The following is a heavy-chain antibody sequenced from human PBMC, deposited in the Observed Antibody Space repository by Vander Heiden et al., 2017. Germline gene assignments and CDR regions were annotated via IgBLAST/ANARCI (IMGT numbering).Heavy chain of an antibody. CDR1: GFTVSSNY. CDR2: IYSGGST. J-gene: IGHJ6*02. V-gene: IGHV3-53*01. D-gene: IGHD3-10*01. Sequence: EVQLVESGGGLIQPGGSLRLSCAASGFTVSSNYMSWVRQAPGKGLEWVSVIYSGGSTYYADSVKGRFTIARDNSKNTLYLQMNRMRAEDTAVYYCARERRITMVLGVAGAYGMDVWGQGPTVAVSS. CDR3: ARERRITMVLGVAGAYGMDV.